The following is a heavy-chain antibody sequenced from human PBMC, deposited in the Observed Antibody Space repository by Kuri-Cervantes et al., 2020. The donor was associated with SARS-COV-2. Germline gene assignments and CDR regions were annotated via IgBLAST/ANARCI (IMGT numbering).Heavy chain of an antibody. CDR2: ISSSSSTI. Sequence: GESLKISCAASGFTFSSYSMNWVRQAPGKGLEWVSYISSSSSTIYYADSVKGRFTISRDNAKNSLYLQMNSLRAEDTAVYYCAREKYYYDSSGLGGGEDYYYGMDVWGQGTTVTVSS. J-gene: IGHJ6*02. CDR1: GFTFSSYS. CDR3: AREKYYYDSSGLGGGEDYYYGMDV. V-gene: IGHV3-48*01. D-gene: IGHD3-22*01.